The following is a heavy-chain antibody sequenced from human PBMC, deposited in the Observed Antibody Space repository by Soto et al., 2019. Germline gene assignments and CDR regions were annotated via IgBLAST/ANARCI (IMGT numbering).Heavy chain of an antibody. Sequence: GASVKVSCKVSGYTLTELSMHWVRQAPGKGLEWMGGFDPEDGETIYAQKFQGRVTMTEDTSTDTAYMELSSLRSEDTAVYYCATDGYCSGGSCQLWNWFDPWGQGTLVTVSS. CDR3: ATDGYCSGGSCQLWNWFDP. CDR2: FDPEDGET. J-gene: IGHJ5*02. CDR1: GYTLTELS. V-gene: IGHV1-24*01. D-gene: IGHD2-15*01.